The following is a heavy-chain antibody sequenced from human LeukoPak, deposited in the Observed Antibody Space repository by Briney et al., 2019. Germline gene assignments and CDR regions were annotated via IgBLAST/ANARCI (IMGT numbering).Heavy chain of an antibody. D-gene: IGHD2-15*01. CDR1: GFTFDDYG. CDR2: INWNGGST. CDR3: ARGDCSGGSCYLGGYYYYYYYMDV. V-gene: IGHV3-20*04. J-gene: IGHJ6*03. Sequence: GGSLRLSCAASGFTFDDYGMSWVRQAPGKGLEWVYGINWNGGSTGYADSVKGRFTISRDNAKNSLYLQMNSLRAEDTAVYYCARGDCSGGSCYLGGYYYYYYYMDVWGKGTTVTVSS.